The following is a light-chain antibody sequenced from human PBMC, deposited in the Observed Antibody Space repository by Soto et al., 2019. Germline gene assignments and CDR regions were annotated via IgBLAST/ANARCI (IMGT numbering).Light chain of an antibody. CDR3: CSYAGNYIWV. CDR1: STDVGGSSS. Sequence: QSVLTQPRSVSGSPGQSVTISCTGTSTDVGGSSSVSWFQQHADKVPNLMIFDVTKRPSGVPDRFSGSKSGNTASLTISGLQAEDEADYYCCSYAGNYIWVFGGGTKVTVL. CDR2: DVT. J-gene: IGLJ3*02. V-gene: IGLV2-11*01.